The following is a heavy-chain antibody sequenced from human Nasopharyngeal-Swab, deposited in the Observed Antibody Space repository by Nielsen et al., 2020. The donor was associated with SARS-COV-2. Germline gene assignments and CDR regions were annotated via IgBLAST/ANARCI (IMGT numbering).Heavy chain of an antibody. CDR3: ATLSSSWYEYYFDY. J-gene: IGHJ4*02. D-gene: IGHD6-13*01. CDR2: IYYGGST. V-gene: IGHV4-39*01. CDR1: GGASSSRTYY. Sequence: SETLSLTGTASGGASSSRTYYWAWIRQPPGKGLEWIGSIYYGGSTYYNPSLKSRVTISVDTSKNQFSLKLSSVTAADTAVYYCATLSSSWYEYYFDYWGQGTLVTVSS.